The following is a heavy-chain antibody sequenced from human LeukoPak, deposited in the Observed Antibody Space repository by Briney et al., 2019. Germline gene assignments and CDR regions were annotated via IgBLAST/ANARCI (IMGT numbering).Heavy chain of an antibody. Sequence: ASVKVSCKASGYTFTSYGISWVRQAPGQGLEWMGWISAYNGNTNYAQKLQGRVTMTTDTSTSTAYMELRSLRSDDTAVYYCASTGGTHDYGAIDAFDIWGQGTMVTVSS. CDR2: ISAYNGNT. J-gene: IGHJ3*02. D-gene: IGHD4-17*01. V-gene: IGHV1-18*01. CDR3: ASTGGTHDYGAIDAFDI. CDR1: GYTFTSYG.